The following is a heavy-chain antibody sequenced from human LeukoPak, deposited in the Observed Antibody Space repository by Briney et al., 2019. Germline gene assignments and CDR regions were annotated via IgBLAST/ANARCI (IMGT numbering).Heavy chain of an antibody. Sequence: SETLSLTCAVYGGSFSGYYWSWIRQPPGKGLEWIGEINHSGSTNYNPSLKSRVTISVDTSKNQFSLKLSSVTAADTAVYYCARDAEGRDGYNFIYYYYYMDVWGKGTTVTVSS. D-gene: IGHD5-24*01. CDR2: INHSGST. CDR1: GGSFSGYY. CDR3: ARDAEGRDGYNFIYYYYYMDV. J-gene: IGHJ6*03. V-gene: IGHV4-34*01.